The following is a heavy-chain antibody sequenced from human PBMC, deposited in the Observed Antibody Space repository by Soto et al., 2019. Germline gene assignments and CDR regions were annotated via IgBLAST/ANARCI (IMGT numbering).Heavy chain of an antibody. CDR1: GGTFSSYT. CDR2: IIPILGIA. Sequence: QVQLVQSGAEVKKPGSSVKVSCKASGGTFSSYTISWVRQAPGQGLEWMGRIIPILGIANYAQKFQGRVTITVDKSRSTAYMELSSLRSDDTAGYYCARDPIDERAFDYWGEETLVTVSS. J-gene: IGHJ4*02. V-gene: IGHV1-69*08. CDR3: ARDPIDERAFDY. D-gene: IGHD1-1*01.